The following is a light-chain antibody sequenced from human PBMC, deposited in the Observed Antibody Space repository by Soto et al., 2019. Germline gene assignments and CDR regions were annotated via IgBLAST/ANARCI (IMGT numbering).Light chain of an antibody. J-gene: IGLJ3*02. CDR1: SSDIHNYNY. V-gene: IGLV2-11*01. CDR3: CSYAGEYTV. Sequence: QSALTQPRSVSGSPGQSVTISCTGTSSDIHNYNYVSWYQQQPGKAPKLMIYDVTRRPSGVPDRFSGSKSGYTASLTISGLQAEDEADYFCCSYAGEYTVFGGGTTRTAL. CDR2: DVT.